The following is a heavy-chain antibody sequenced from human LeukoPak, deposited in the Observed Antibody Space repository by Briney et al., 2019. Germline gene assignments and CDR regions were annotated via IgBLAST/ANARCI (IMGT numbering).Heavy chain of an antibody. CDR1: GFTFSSYS. V-gene: IGHV3-21*01. CDR2: ISSSSSYI. Sequence: GGSLRLSCAASGFTFSSYSMNWVRQAPGKGLEWVSSISSSSSYIYYADSVKGRFTISRDNAKNSLYLQMSSLRAEDTAVYYCARDVGIAAAGDYWGQGTLVTVSS. CDR3: ARDVGIAAAGDY. J-gene: IGHJ4*02. D-gene: IGHD6-13*01.